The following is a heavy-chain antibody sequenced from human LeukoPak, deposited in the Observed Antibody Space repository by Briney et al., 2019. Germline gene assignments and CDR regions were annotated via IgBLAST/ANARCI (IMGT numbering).Heavy chain of an antibody. J-gene: IGHJ4*02. CDR3: ARVFTGGNQINCGGGSCPFEDY. V-gene: IGHV3-21*01. D-gene: IGHD2-15*01. CDR1: GFTFSSYS. CDR2: ISSSSSYI. Sequence: GALRLSCAASGFTFSSYSMNWVRQAPGKGLEWVSSISSSSSYIYYADSVKGRFTISRDNAKNSLYLQMNSLRAEDTAVYYCARVFTGGNQINCGGGSCPFEDYWGQGTLVTVSS.